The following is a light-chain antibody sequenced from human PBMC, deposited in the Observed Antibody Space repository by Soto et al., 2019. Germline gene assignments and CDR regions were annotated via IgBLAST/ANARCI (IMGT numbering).Light chain of an antibody. CDR2: EGS. V-gene: IGLV2-23*01. CDR1: SSDVGSYNL. J-gene: IGLJ2*01. Sequence: QCALTQPASVSGSPGQSITISCTGTSSDVGSYNLVSWYQQHPGKAPKLMIYEGSKRPSGVSNRFSGSKSGNTASLTISGLQAEDEADYYCCSYAGSVVLGGGTKLTVL. CDR3: CSYAGSVV.